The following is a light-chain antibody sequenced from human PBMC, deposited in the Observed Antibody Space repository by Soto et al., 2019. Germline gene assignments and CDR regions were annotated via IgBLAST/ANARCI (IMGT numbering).Light chain of an antibody. Sequence: QSVLTQPPSASESPGQSVAISCTGTSSDVGGYNYVSWYQQHPGKAPKLMIYEVNKRPSGVPDRFSGSKSGNTASLTVSGLQAEDEADYYCSSYAGSSNVFGTGTKVNV. CDR1: SSDVGGYNY. J-gene: IGLJ1*01. V-gene: IGLV2-8*01. CDR3: SSYAGSSNV. CDR2: EVN.